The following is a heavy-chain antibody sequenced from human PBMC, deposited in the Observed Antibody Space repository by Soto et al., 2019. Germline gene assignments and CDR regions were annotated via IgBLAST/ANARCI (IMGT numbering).Heavy chain of an antibody. D-gene: IGHD2-8*01. J-gene: IGHJ6*03. Sequence: EVQLLESGGGLVQPGGSLRLSCAASGFTFSSYAMSWVRQAPGKGLEWVSAISGSGGSTYYADTVKGRFTISRDNSKNTLYLQMNSLRAEDTAVYYCAKDCTNNYYYYYMDVWGKGTTVTVSS. CDR2: ISGSGGST. CDR1: GFTFSSYA. CDR3: AKDCTNNYYYYYMDV. V-gene: IGHV3-23*01.